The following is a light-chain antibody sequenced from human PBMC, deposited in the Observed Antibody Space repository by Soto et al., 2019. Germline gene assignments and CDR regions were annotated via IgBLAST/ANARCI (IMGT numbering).Light chain of an antibody. CDR3: HQRNK. J-gene: IGKJ5*01. CDR2: DTS. Sequence: ENVLTQSPATLSLSPGERATLSCRASQFLSSYLAWYQQIPGQPPRLLIYDTSNRVTGIPARFSGSRSGTDFTLTISSLEPEDFAVYFCHQRNKFGQGTRLEIK. CDR1: QFLSSY. V-gene: IGKV3-11*01.